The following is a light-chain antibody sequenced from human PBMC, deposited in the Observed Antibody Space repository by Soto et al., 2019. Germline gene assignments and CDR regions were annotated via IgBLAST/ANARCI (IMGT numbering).Light chain of an antibody. V-gene: IGLV2-14*01. CDR3: SSYTSSSTYV. CDR2: DVS. Sequence: TQPASVSGSPGQSITISCTGTSSDVGGYNYVSWYQQHPGKAPKLMIYDVSNRPSGVSNRFSGSKSGNTASLTISGLQAEDEADYYCSSYTSSSTYVFGTGTKSPS. CDR1: SSDVGGYNY. J-gene: IGLJ1*01.